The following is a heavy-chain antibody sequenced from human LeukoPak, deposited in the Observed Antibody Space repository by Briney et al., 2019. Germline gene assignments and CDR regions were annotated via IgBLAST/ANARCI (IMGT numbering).Heavy chain of an antibody. CDR1: GYTFTGYY. V-gene: IGHV1-2*02. Sequence: ASVKVSFKASGYTFTGYYMHWVRQAPGQGLEWMGWINPNSGGTNYAQKFQGRVTITRDTSISTAYMELSRLRSDDTAVYYCARGSYYDSSGYYLDYWGQGTLVTVSS. CDR2: INPNSGGT. J-gene: IGHJ4*02. CDR3: ARGSYYDSSGYYLDY. D-gene: IGHD3-22*01.